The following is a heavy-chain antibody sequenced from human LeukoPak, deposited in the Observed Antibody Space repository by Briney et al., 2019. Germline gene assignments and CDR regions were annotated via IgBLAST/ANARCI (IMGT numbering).Heavy chain of an antibody. CDR3: ARETSYYDILTGYYFDY. CDR1: GFTFSTTA. J-gene: IGHJ4*02. V-gene: IGHV3-23*01. CDR2: ISGSGDNTVMSGSGENT. Sequence: GGSLRLSCAASGFTFSTTAMGWVRQAPGKGLEWLSVISGSGDNTVMSGSGENTYYADSVKGRFTISRDNSKNTLYLQMNSLRAEDTAVYYCARETSYYDILTGYYFDYWGQGTLVTVSS. D-gene: IGHD3-9*01.